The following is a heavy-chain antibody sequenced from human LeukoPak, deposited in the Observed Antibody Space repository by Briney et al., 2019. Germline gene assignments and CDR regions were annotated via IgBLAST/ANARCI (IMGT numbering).Heavy chain of an antibody. D-gene: IGHD6-13*01. CDR1: GGTFSSYA. CDR2: IIPIFGTA. J-gene: IGHJ4*02. V-gene: IGHV1-69*13. Sequence: SVNVSCKASGGTFSSYAISWVRQAPGQGLGWMGGIIPIFGTANYAQKFQGRVTITADESTSTAYMELSSLRSEDTAVYYCARGAAAGIFDYWGQGTLVTVSS. CDR3: ARGAAAGIFDY.